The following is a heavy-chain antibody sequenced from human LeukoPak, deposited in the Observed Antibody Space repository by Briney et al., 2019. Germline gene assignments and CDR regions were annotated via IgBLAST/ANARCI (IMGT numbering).Heavy chain of an antibody. D-gene: IGHD6-19*01. Sequence: PSETLSLTCTVSGGSISSSSYYWGWIRQPPGKGLEWIGSIYYSGSTYYNPSLKSRVTISVDTSKNQFSLKLSSVTAADTAVYYCARDHPGYSSGWYEDNYSDYWGQGTLVTVSS. CDR1: GGSISSSSYY. CDR3: ARDHPGYSSGWYEDNYSDY. V-gene: IGHV4-39*07. CDR2: IYYSGST. J-gene: IGHJ4*02.